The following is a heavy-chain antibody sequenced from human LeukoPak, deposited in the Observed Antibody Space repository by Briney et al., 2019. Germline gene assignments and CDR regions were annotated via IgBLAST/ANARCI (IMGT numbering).Heavy chain of an antibody. CDR2: FDPEDGET. CDR3: ATHGSVWGSYRWVDY. V-gene: IGHV1-24*01. Sequence: ASVKVSCEVSGYTLTELSMHWVRQAPGKGLEWMGGFDPEDGETIYAQKFQGRVTMTEDTSTDTVYMELSSLRSEDTAVYYCATHGSVWGSYRWVDYWGQETLVTVSS. CDR1: GYTLTELS. J-gene: IGHJ4*02. D-gene: IGHD3-16*01.